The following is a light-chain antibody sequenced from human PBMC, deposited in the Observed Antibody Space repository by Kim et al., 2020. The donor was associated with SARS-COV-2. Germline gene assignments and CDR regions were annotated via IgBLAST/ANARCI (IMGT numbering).Light chain of an antibody. J-gene: IGLJ2*01. CDR2: DVN. V-gene: IGLV2-14*03. CDR1: SSDIGGSDS. Sequence: QSITISCAGTSSDIGGSDSVSWYQQHPGRAPKLMVFDVNNRPSWISDRFLGSKSGNTASLTIFGLQADYEADYYCSSYSTGSTLVVFGGGTQLTVL. CDR3: SSYSTGSTLVV.